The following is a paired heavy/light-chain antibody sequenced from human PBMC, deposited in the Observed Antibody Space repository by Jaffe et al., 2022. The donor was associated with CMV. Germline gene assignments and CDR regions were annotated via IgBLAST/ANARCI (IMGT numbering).Light chain of an antibody. CDR3: QQYNSYPWT. CDR1: QSISSW. V-gene: IGKV1-5*03. CDR2: KAS. J-gene: IGKJ1*01. Sequence: DIQMTQSPSTLSASVGDRVTITCRASQSISSWLAWYQQKPGKAPNLLIYKASNLESGVPSRFSGSGSGTQFTLTISSLQPDDFATYHCQQYNSYPWTFGQGTKVEIK.
Heavy chain of an antibody. J-gene: IGHJ1*01. CDR2: IYYSGST. CDR1: GGAISSYY. V-gene: IGHV4-59*01. D-gene: IGHD3-22*01. Sequence: QVQLQESGPGLVKPSETLSLTCSVSGGAISSYYWSWIRQPPGKGLEWIGYIYYSGSTNYNPSLKSRVTISVDTSKNQFSLKLSSVTAADTAVYLCARSSGYYYTTGAEHFQHWGQGTLVTVSS. CDR3: ARSSGYYYTTGAEHFQH.